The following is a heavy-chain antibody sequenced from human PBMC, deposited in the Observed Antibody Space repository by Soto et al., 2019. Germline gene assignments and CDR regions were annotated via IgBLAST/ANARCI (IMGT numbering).Heavy chain of an antibody. V-gene: IGHV3-33*01. Sequence: PGGSLRLSCAASGFTFSSYGMHWVRQAPGKGLEWVAVIWYDGSNKYYAGSVKGRFTISRDNSKNTLYLQMNSLRAEDTAVYYCARDSHVGSGWQLTADYWGQGTLVTVS. CDR1: GFTFSSYG. CDR2: IWYDGSNK. J-gene: IGHJ4*02. D-gene: IGHD6-19*01. CDR3: ARDSHVGSGWQLTADY.